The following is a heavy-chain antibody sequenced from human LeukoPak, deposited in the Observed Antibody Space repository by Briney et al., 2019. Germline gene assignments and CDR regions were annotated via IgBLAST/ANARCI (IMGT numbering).Heavy chain of an antibody. V-gene: IGHV4-34*01. Sequence: PSETLSLTCAVYGGSFSGYYWSWIRHPPGKGREWIGENNHSGSTNYNPSLKSGVTISVDTSKNQLSLKLSSVTAADTAVYYCARGPIGYCSGGSCYSEAFDIWGQGTMVTVSS. J-gene: IGHJ3*02. D-gene: IGHD2-15*01. CDR2: NNHSGST. CDR1: GGSFSGYY. CDR3: ARGPIGYCSGGSCYSEAFDI.